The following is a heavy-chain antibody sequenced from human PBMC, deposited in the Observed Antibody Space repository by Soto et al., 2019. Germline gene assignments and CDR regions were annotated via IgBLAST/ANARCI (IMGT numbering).Heavy chain of an antibody. V-gene: IGHV4-31*03. CDR3: ASRIAAAGNPWFDP. J-gene: IGHJ5*02. Sequence: SETLSLTCTVSGGYISSGGYYWSWIRQHPGKGLEWIGYIYYSGSTYYNPSLKSRVTISVDTAKNQFSLKLSSVTAADTVVYYCASRIAAAGNPWFDPWGQGTLVTVSS. CDR2: IYYSGST. D-gene: IGHD6-13*01. CDR1: GGYISSGGYY.